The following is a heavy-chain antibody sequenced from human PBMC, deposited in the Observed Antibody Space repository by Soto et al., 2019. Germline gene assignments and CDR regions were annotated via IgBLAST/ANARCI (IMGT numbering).Heavy chain of an antibody. V-gene: IGHV1-69*08. D-gene: IGHD3-22*01. CDR2: IIPILGIA. CDR1: GGTFSSYT. J-gene: IGHJ4*02. CDR3: ARDRYDSSGYFIDY. Sequence: QVQLVQSGAEVKKPGSSVKVSCKASGGTFSSYTISWVRQAPGQGLEWMGRIIPILGIANYAQKFQGRVTITADKSTSTDYMELSSLRSEDTAVYYCARDRYDSSGYFIDYWGQGTLVTVSS.